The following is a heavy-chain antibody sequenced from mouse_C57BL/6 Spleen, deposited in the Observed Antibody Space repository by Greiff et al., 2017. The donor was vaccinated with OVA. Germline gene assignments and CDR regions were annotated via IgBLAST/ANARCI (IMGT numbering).Heavy chain of an antibody. Sequence: VQLQQPGAELVKPGASVKLSCKASGYTFTSYWMHWVKQRPGQGLEWIGMIHPNSGSTNYNEKFKSKATLTVDRSSSTAYMQLSSLTSEDSAVYYCARWLLQAFDYWGQGTTLTVSS. V-gene: IGHV1-64*01. D-gene: IGHD2-3*01. J-gene: IGHJ2*01. CDR3: ARWLLQAFDY. CDR2: IHPNSGST. CDR1: GYTFTSYW.